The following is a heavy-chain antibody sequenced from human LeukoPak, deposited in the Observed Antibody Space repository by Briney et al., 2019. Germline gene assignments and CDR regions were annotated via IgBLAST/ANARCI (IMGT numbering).Heavy chain of an antibody. CDR3: AKGDDSSGYYSDY. CDR2: ISGSGGST. Sequence: GGSLRLSCAASGFTFSSYAMNWVRQAPGKGLEWVSAISGSGGSTYYADSVKGRFTISRDNSRNTLYLQMNSLRAEDTAVYYCAKGDDSSGYYSDYWGQGTLVTVSS. CDR1: GFTFSSYA. D-gene: IGHD3-22*01. J-gene: IGHJ4*02. V-gene: IGHV3-23*01.